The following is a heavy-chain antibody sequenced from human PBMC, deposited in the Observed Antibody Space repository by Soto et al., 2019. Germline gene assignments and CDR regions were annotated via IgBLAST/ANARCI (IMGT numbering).Heavy chain of an antibody. CDR2: ISYDGSYK. D-gene: IGHD3-16*01. CDR1: GFTFSSYG. CDR3: AKWNGGFDY. J-gene: IGHJ4*02. V-gene: IGHV3-30*18. Sequence: QVQLVESGGGVVQPGRSLRLSCAASGFTFSSYGMHWVRQAPGKGLEWVAVISYDGSYKYYADSVKGRFTISRDNSKNTLYLKMNSLRAEDTAVYYCAKWNGGFDYWGQGPLVTVSS.